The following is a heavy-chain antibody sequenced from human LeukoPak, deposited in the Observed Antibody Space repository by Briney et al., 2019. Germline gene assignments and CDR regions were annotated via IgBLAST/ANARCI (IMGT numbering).Heavy chain of an antibody. Sequence: SETLSLTCTVSGGSISSYYWSWIRQPPGKGLEWIGYIYYSGRTKYNPSLKSRVTISVDTSKNQFSLKLSSVTAADTAVYYCARPSLDYGGIDAFDFWGQGTLVTVSS. CDR3: ARPSLDYGGIDAFDF. D-gene: IGHD4-23*01. CDR2: IYYSGRT. CDR1: GGSISSYY. V-gene: IGHV4-59*08. J-gene: IGHJ3*01.